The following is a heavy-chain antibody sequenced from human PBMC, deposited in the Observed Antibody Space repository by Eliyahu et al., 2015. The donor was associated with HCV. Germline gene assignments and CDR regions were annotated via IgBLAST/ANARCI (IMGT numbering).Heavy chain of an antibody. D-gene: IGHD2-15*01. CDR2: IKEDGSDI. V-gene: IGHV3-7*01. CDR3: ATETAAPRGVYGMDV. J-gene: IGHJ6*02. Sequence: EAQLVESGGGLVQPGGSLRLSCAASGFTFSRXWMNWVRQAPGKGLEWVANIKEDGSDIYYLDSVKGRFTISRDNAKTSLYLQMNSLRAEDSAVYYCATETAAPRGVYGMDVWGQGTTVTVSS. CDR1: GFTFSRXW.